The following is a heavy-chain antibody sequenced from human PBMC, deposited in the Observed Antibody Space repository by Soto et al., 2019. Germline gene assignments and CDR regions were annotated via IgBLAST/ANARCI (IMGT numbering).Heavy chain of an antibody. D-gene: IGHD3-10*01. Sequence: QVQLVESGGGVVQPGRSLRLSCAASGFIFSSYGMHWVRQAPGKGLEWVAVIWYDGSNKYYADSVKGRFTISRDNSKNPLYLQLNSLRAEDTTVYYCARGSSYGSGRGDYWGQGTLVTVSS. CDR2: IWYDGSNK. J-gene: IGHJ4*02. V-gene: IGHV3-33*01. CDR1: GFIFSSYG. CDR3: ARGSSYGSGRGDY.